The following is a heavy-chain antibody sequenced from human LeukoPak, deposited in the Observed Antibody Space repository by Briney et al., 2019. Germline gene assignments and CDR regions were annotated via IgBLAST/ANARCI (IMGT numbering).Heavy chain of an antibody. CDR1: GGSISSGSYY. CDR3: ARAVWPHDAFDI. CDR2: IYTSGST. V-gene: IGHV4-61*02. D-gene: IGHD2-8*01. Sequence: SETLSLTCTVSGGSISSGSYYWSWIRQPAGKGLEWIGRIYTSGSTNYNPSLKSRVTISVDTSKNQFSLKLSSVTAADTAVYYCARAVWPHDAFDIWGQGTMVTVSS. J-gene: IGHJ3*02.